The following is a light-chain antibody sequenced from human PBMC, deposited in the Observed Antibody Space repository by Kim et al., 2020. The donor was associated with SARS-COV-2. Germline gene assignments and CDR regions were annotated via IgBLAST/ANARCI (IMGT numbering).Light chain of an antibody. V-gene: IGKV1-17*03. J-gene: IGKJ1*01. CDR2: GAS. CDR1: QGISNY. Sequence: DIQMAQSPSAMSASVGDRVTITCRASQGISNYLAWFQQKPGKVPKRLIYGASSLQSGVPSRFSGSGSGTEFTLTINSLQPEDFATYYCLQHKSHPWTFGQGTKVDIK. CDR3: LQHKSHPWT.